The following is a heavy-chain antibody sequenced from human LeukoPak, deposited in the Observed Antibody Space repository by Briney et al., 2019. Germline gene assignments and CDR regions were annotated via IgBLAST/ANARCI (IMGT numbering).Heavy chain of an antibody. D-gene: IGHD4-11*01. Sequence: SGTLSLTCAVSGGSISNSNWWSWVRQPPVKGLEWIGEIFYSGSTNYNPSLKSRVTLSLDKSKNQFSLQLSSVTAADTAVYYCAKSYSNYPPYFDYWGQGTLVTVSS. J-gene: IGHJ4*02. CDR2: IFYSGST. CDR3: AKSYSNYPPYFDY. CDR1: GGSISNSNW. V-gene: IGHV4-4*02.